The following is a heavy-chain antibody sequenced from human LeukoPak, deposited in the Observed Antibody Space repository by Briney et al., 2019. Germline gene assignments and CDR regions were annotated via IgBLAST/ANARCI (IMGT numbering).Heavy chain of an antibody. CDR2: IYSGGST. D-gene: IGHD3-10*01. Sequence: GGSLRLSCAASGFTVSSNYMSWVRQAPGKGLEWVSVIYSGGSTYYADSVKGRFTISRDHSKDTLYLQMNSLRPEDTAVYYCVKDWGAYFASGSSYFDYWGQGTLVTVSS. V-gene: IGHV3-53*05. CDR3: VKDWGAYFASGSSYFDY. J-gene: IGHJ4*02. CDR1: GFTVSSNY.